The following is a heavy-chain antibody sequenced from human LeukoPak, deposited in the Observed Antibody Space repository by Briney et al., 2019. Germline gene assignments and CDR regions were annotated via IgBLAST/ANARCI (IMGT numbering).Heavy chain of an antibody. V-gene: IGHV3-11*01. D-gene: IGHD6-19*01. CDR1: GFNFSDYY. Sequence: GGSLRLSRAASGFNFSDYYIHWIRQAPGKGLEWVSYISSSGRTTYYTESVEGRFTISRDNAKNSLYLQMTSLRVEDTAMFYCARDLTSGWLTADYWGQGTLVTVSS. CDR2: ISSSGRTT. CDR3: ARDLTSGWLTADY. J-gene: IGHJ4*02.